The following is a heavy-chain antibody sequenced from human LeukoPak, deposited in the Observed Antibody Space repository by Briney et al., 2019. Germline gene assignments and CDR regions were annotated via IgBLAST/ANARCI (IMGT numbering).Heavy chain of an antibody. Sequence: GRSLRLSCAASGFTFSSYAMHWVRQAPGKGLEWVSYISSSSYTNYADSVKGRFTISRDNAKNSLYLQMNSLRAEDTAVYYCARGRLLWFGEWFFDYWGQGTLVTVSS. CDR3: ARGRLLWFGEWFFDY. J-gene: IGHJ4*02. D-gene: IGHD3-10*01. CDR2: ISSSSYT. V-gene: IGHV3-21*05. CDR1: GFTFSSYA.